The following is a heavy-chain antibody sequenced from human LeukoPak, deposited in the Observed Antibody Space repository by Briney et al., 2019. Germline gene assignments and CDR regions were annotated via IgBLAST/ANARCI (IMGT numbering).Heavy chain of an antibody. J-gene: IGHJ4*02. V-gene: IGHV4-38-2*01. CDR1: GYSISSGYY. D-gene: IGHD3-10*01. CDR3: ARHSSGHGSGSYYNVPFDY. CDR2: IYHSGST. Sequence: PSETLPLTCAVSGYSISSGYYWGWIRQPPGKGLEWIGSIYHSGSTYYNPSLKSRVTISVDTSKNQFSLKLSSVTAADTAVYYCARHSSGHGSGSYYNVPFDYWGQGTLVTVSS.